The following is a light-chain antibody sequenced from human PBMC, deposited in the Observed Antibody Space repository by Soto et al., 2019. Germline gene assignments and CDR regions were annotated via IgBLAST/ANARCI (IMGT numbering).Light chain of an antibody. J-gene: IGLJ3*02. Sequence: QLVLTQPPSASGTPGQRVTISCSGSNSNIGRNTVNWYQQFPGAAPNLLIHSDNERPSGVPDRFSGSRSGTSASLAISGLQSEDEADYYCAAWDESPNVPVFGGGTKLTVL. CDR1: NSNIGRNT. CDR2: SDN. V-gene: IGLV1-44*01. CDR3: AAWDESPNVPV.